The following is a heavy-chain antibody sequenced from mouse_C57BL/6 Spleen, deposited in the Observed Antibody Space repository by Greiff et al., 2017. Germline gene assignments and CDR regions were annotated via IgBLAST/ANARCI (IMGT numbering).Heavy chain of an antibody. CDR2: IDPEDGET. CDR1: GFHIKDYY. CDR3: ARPYYGSSYWCAY. Sequence: EVQLQESGAELVKPGASVKLSCTASGFHIKDYYMHWVKQRTEQGLEWIGRIDPEDGETKYAPNFKGKATITADTSSNTAYLQLSSLTSEDTAVYYWARPYYGSSYWCAYWGQGTLVTVSA. J-gene: IGHJ3*01. D-gene: IGHD1-1*01. V-gene: IGHV14-2*01.